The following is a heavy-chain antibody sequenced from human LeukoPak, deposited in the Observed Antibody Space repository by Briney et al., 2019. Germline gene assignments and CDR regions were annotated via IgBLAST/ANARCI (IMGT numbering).Heavy chain of an antibody. V-gene: IGHV3-23*01. CDR2: IGGHVENT. CDR3: ARGDYGGNLDY. Sequence: PGGSLRLSCAASGFTFSTYAMSWVRQAPGKGLEWVSVIGGHVENTFYADSVKGRFTISRDNSKNTLYMEMNSLRAGDTAVYYCARGDYGGNLDYWGQGTLVTVSS. D-gene: IGHD4-23*01. CDR1: GFTFSTYA. J-gene: IGHJ4*02.